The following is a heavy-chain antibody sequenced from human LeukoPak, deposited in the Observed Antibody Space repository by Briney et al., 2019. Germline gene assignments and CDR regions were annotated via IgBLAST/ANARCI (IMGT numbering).Heavy chain of an antibody. CDR3: AKDDGDYGFDY. CDR2: ISGSGGNT. J-gene: IGHJ4*02. Sequence: GGSLRLSCAASGFTFSSYAMSWVRQAPGKGLEWVSAISGSGGNTYYTDSVKGRFTISRDNSKNTLYLQINSLRAEDTAVYYCAKDDGDYGFDYWGRGTLVTVSA. V-gene: IGHV3-23*01. D-gene: IGHD4-17*01. CDR1: GFTFSSYA.